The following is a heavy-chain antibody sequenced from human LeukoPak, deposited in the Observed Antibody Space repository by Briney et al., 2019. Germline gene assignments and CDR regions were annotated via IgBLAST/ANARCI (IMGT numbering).Heavy chain of an antibody. Sequence: RGSLRLSCAASGFRFSSYVMSWVRQAPGKGLEYVSSIDGSDGASYYADSVKGRFTIPRDNSKNTLFLQMNSLRVEDTAVYYCARVDSGNYDYWGQGTLLTVSS. CDR1: GFRFSSYV. CDR2: IDGSDGAS. D-gene: IGHD1-26*01. J-gene: IGHJ4*02. CDR3: ARVDSGNYDY. V-gene: IGHV3-23*01.